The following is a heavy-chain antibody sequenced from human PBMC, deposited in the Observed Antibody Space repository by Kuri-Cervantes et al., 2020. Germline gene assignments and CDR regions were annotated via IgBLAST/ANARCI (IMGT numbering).Heavy chain of an antibody. V-gene: IGHV4-34*01. D-gene: IGHD2-2*01. CDR2: INHSGST. CDR1: GGSFSGYY. J-gene: IGHJ4*02. CDR3: ARHWDCSSTSCTNFDY. Sequence: SQTLSLTCAVYGGSFSGYYWSWIRQPPGKGLEWIGEINHSGSTNYNPSLKSRVTISVDTSKNQFSLKLSSVTAADTAVYYCARHWDCSSTSCTNFDYWGQGTLVTVSS.